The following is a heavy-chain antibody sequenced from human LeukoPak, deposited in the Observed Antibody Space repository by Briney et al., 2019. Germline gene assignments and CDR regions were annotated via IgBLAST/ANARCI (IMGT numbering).Heavy chain of an antibody. CDR1: GYTFTGYY. CDR2: INPNSGGT. CDR3: ARGINGGYYDQFDY. Sequence: RASVKVSCKASGYTFTGYYMHWVRQAPGQGLEWMGWINPNSGGTNYAQKFQGRVTMTRDTSISTAYMELSRLRSDDTAVYYCARGINGGYYDQFDYWGQGTLVTVSS. V-gene: IGHV1-2*02. J-gene: IGHJ4*02. D-gene: IGHD3-22*01.